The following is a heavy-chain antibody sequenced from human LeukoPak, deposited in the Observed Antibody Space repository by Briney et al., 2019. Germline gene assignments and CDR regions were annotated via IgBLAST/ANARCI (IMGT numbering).Heavy chain of an antibody. V-gene: IGHV4-4*07. Sequence: SETLSLTCTVSGDSISSYYWRWIRQPAGKGLEWIGRIHTSGSTSYNPSLQSRVTMSVEPSNNQSSLQLSSVTAAETAVYYCARFMINSGWYGYFDYWGQGTLVTVSS. CDR2: IHTSGST. CDR1: GDSISSYY. D-gene: IGHD6-19*01. CDR3: ARFMINSGWYGYFDY. J-gene: IGHJ4*02.